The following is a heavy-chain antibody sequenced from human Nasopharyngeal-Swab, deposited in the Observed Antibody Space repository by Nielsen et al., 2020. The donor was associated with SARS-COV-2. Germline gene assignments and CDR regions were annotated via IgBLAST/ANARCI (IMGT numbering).Heavy chain of an antibody. Sequence: GGSLRLSCAASGFTFSSYWMSWVRQAPGKGLEWVAHIKQDGSEKYYVDSVKGRFTISRDNAKNSLYLQMNSLRAEDTAVYYCAKVKGSSGFNAFDIWGQGTMVTVSS. CDR1: GFTFSSYW. V-gene: IGHV3-7*01. CDR3: AKVKGSSGFNAFDI. CDR2: IKQDGSEK. J-gene: IGHJ3*02. D-gene: IGHD6-19*01.